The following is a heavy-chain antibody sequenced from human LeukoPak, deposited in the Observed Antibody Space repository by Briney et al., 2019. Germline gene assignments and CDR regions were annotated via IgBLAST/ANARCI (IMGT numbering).Heavy chain of an antibody. J-gene: IGHJ4*02. CDR1: GFNFSSYG. Sequence: TGGSLRLSCAASGFNFSSYGMSWVRQAPGKGLECVSGINWNGGSTGYADSVKGRFTISRDNAKNSLYLQMNSLRAEDTALYHCARDHHYDSGSYPLDYWGQGTLVTVSS. CDR3: ARDHHYDSGSYPLDY. CDR2: INWNGGST. V-gene: IGHV3-20*01. D-gene: IGHD3-10*01.